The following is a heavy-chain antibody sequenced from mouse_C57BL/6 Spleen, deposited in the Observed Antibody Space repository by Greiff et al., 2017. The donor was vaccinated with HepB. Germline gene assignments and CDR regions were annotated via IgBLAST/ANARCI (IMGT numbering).Heavy chain of an antibody. D-gene: IGHD1-1*01. CDR2: IYPGDGDT. J-gene: IGHJ3*01. V-gene: IGHV1-82*01. Sequence: QVHLKESGPELVKPGASVKISCKASGYAFSSSWMNWVKQRPGKGLEWIGRIYPGDGDTNYNGKFKGKATLTADKSSSTAYMQLSSLTSEDSAVYFCARGEGYYYGSSSAWFAYWGQGTLVTVSA. CDR1: GYAFSSSW. CDR3: ARGEGYYYGSSSAWFAY.